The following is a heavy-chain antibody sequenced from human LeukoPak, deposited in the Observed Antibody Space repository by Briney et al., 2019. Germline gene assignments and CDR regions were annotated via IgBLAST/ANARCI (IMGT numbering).Heavy chain of an antibody. V-gene: IGHV4-38-2*02. CDR1: GYSINSGDY. CDR2: IHHSGNT. D-gene: IGHD2-15*01. CDR3: ARDPYCSGGSCYPFDS. Sequence: SETLSLTCAVSGYSINSGDYWGWIRQPPGEGLELIGSIHHSGNTYYNPSLKSRVTMSIDTSGNQFCLRLSSVTATDTAVYYCARDPYCSGGSCYPFDSWGPGTLVTVSS. J-gene: IGHJ4*02.